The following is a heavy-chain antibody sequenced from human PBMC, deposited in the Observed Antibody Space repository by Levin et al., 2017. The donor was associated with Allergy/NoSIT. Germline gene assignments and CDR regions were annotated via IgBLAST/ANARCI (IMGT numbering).Heavy chain of an antibody. Sequence: SETLSLTCTVSGGSISSYYWSWIRQPPGKGLEWIGYIYYSGSTNYNPSLKSRVTISVDTSKNQFSLKLSSVTAADTAVYYCARTSLFTTRTKFLEWLPPPQSSFHFDYWGQGTLVTVSS. D-gene: IGHD3-3*01. CDR3: ARTSLFTTRTKFLEWLPPPQSSFHFDY. V-gene: IGHV4-59*08. CDR2: IYYSGST. CDR1: GGSISSYY. J-gene: IGHJ4*02.